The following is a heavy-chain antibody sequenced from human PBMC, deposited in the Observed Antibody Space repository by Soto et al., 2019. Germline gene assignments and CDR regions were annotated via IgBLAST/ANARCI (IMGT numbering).Heavy chain of an antibody. V-gene: IGHV4-31*03. D-gene: IGHD3-22*01. CDR3: ARYYYDSSGPHEYFDY. CDR2: IYYSGST. J-gene: IGHJ4*02. Sequence: SETLSLTCTVSGGSISSGGYYWSWIRQHPGKGLEWIGYIYYSGSTYYNPSLKSRVTISVDTSKNQFSLKLSSVTAADTAVYYCARYYYDSSGPHEYFDYWGQGTLVTVSS. CDR1: GGSISSGGYY.